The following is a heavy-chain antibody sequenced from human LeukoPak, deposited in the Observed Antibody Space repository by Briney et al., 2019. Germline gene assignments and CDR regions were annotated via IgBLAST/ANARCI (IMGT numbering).Heavy chain of an antibody. Sequence: GGSLRLSCAASGFTFSSYGMHWVRQAPGKGLEWVAVISYDGSNKYYADSVKGRFTISRDNSKNTLYLQMNSLRAEDTAVYYCAKVRLSGSGSYYMVDYWGQGTLVTVS. D-gene: IGHD3-10*01. CDR2: ISYDGSNK. J-gene: IGHJ4*02. V-gene: IGHV3-30*18. CDR1: GFTFSSYG. CDR3: AKVRLSGSGSYYMVDY.